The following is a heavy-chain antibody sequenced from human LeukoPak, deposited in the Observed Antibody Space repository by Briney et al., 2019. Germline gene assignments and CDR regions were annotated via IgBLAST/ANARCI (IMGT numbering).Heavy chain of an antibody. V-gene: IGHV1-2*02. J-gene: IGHJ6*03. CDR3: ARVLGVVIIPPDYYYMDV. D-gene: IGHD3-3*01. CDR2: INPNSGGT. Sequence: ASVKVSCKASGYTFTGYYMHWVRQAPGQGLEWMGWINPNSGGTNYAQKFQGRVTMTRDTSISTAYMELSRLRSDDTAVYYCARVLGVVIIPPDYYYMDVWGKGTTVTVSS. CDR1: GYTFTGYY.